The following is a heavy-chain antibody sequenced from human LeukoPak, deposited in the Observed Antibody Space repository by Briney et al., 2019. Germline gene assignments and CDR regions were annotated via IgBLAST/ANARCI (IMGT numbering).Heavy chain of an antibody. CDR1: GGTFSSYA. CDR2: IIPILGIA. V-gene: IGHV1-69*04. CDR3: ARGHNWNWDY. Sequence: SVKVSCKASGGTFSSYAISWVRQAPGQGLEWMGRIIPILGIANYAQKFQGRVTITADRSTSTAYMELSSLRSEDTAVYYCARGHNWNWDYWGQGTLVTVSS. J-gene: IGHJ4*02. D-gene: IGHD1-7*01.